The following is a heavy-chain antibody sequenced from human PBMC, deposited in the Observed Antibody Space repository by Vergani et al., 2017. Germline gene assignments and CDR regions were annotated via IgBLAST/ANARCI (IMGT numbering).Heavy chain of an antibody. D-gene: IGHD5-18*01. Sequence: QVQLQESGPGLVKSSETLSLTCSVSFDSIRNLYCNWIRQHPGKGLEWIGSIHYSENTNYNPSLKTRVTISVDTSKNQFSLTLTSVTAADTAVYYCARHLRGYSYGVFDYWGQGREVTVSS. CDR1: FDSIRNLY. J-gene: IGHJ4*02. V-gene: IGHV4-59*11. CDR3: ARHLRGYSYGVFDY. CDR2: IHYSENT.